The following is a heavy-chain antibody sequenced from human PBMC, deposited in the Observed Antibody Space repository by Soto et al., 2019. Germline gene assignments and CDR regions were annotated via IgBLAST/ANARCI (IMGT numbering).Heavy chain of an antibody. Sequence: QVQLVRSGAEVKKPGSSVKVSCKASGGTFSSYAISWVRQAPGQGLEWMGGIIPILGTANYAQKFQGRVTITADKSTSTAYMELSSLRSVDTAVYYCARGGYSYGYESDAFDIWGQGTMVTVSS. CDR2: IIPILGTA. CDR1: GGTFSSYA. J-gene: IGHJ3*02. D-gene: IGHD5-18*01. V-gene: IGHV1-69*06. CDR3: ARGGYSYGYESDAFDI.